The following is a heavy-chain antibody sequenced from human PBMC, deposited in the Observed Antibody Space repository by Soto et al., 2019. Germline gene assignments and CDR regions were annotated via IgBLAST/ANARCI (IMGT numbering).Heavy chain of an antibody. CDR3: AKTSTFLRYDFWSGSSSQGWYYFDY. D-gene: IGHD3-3*01. Sequence: ETLSHPCTVSDGSISSSSYYWGWIRQPPGKGLEWIGSIYYSGSTYYNPSLKSRVTISVDTSKNQFSLKLSSVTAADTAVYYCAKTSTFLRYDFWSGSSSQGWYYFDYWGQGTLVTVSS. CDR2: IYYSGST. CDR1: DGSISSSSYY. V-gene: IGHV4-39*01. J-gene: IGHJ4*02.